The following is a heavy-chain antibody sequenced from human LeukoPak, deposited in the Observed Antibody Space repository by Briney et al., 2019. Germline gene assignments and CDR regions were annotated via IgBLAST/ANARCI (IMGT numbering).Heavy chain of an antibody. CDR1: GGSISSSSYY. Sequence: SETLSLTCTVSGGSISSSSYYWGWIRQPPGKGLEWIGNIYYSGSTHYNPSLKSRVTISVDTSKNQFSLKLRSVTAADTAVYYCARLDSSGPGDYWGQGTLVTVSS. CDR3: ARLDSSGPGDY. D-gene: IGHD3-22*01. J-gene: IGHJ4*02. V-gene: IGHV4-39*01. CDR2: IYYSGST.